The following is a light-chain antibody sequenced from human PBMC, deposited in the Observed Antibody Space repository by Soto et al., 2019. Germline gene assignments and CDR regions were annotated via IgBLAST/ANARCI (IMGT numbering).Light chain of an antibody. J-gene: IGLJ1*01. V-gene: IGLV2-14*01. Sequence: QSVLTRPASVSGSPGQSITISCTGTSSDVGGYKYVSWYQQHPGKAPKLIIYEVSNRPSGVSNRFSGSKSGNTASLTISGLQAEDEADYYCSSYTSSSTLVFGNGTKVTVL. CDR2: EVS. CDR3: SSYTSSSTLV. CDR1: SSDVGGYKY.